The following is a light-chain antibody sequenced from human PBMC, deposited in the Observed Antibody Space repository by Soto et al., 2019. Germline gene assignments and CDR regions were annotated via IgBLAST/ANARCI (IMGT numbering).Light chain of an antibody. J-gene: IGLJ1*01. CDR3: CSSAPSRTVV. V-gene: IGLV2-23*01. Sequence: QSALTQPASVSGSLGQSITISCIGTSSNIGSYNLVSWYQHQPGKAPKIMIFEGSKRPSGVSNRFSGSRSGNTASLTISGLQAEDEADYYCCSSAPSRTVVFGTGTKLTVL. CDR2: EGS. CDR1: SSNIGSYNL.